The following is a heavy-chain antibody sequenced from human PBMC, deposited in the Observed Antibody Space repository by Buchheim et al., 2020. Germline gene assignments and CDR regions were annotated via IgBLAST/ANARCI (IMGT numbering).Heavy chain of an antibody. J-gene: IGHJ4*02. D-gene: IGHD6-13*01. CDR3: ASSSSSWYRAFDY. CDR2: IKQDGSEK. V-gene: IGHV3-7*01. Sequence: EVQLVESGGGLVQPGGSLRLSCAASGFTFSSYWMSWVRQAPGKGLEWVANIKQDGSEKYYVDSVKGRFTISRDNAKTSLYLQMNSLRAEDTAVYYRASSSSSWYRAFDYWGQGTL. CDR1: GFTFSSYW.